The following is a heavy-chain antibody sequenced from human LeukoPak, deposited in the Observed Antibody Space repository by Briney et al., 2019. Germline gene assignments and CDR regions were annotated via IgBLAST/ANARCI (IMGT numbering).Heavy chain of an antibody. CDR2: ISFDGSKR. CDR3: ARDGVGRWPGPPQYYFDY. CDR1: GFTFSSSG. V-gene: IGHV3-30*03. D-gene: IGHD5-24*01. J-gene: IGHJ4*02. Sequence: GGSLRLSCAASGFTFSSSGMHWVRQAPGKGLEWVSIISFDGSKRYYTDSVKGRFTISRDNSKNTLYLQMNSLRAEDTAVYYCARDGVGRWPGPPQYYFDYWGQGTLVTVSS.